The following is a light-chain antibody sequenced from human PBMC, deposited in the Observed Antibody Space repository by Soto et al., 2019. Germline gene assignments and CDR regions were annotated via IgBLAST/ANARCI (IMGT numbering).Light chain of an antibody. CDR1: QSVTSNY. CDR2: GAS. Sequence: EIVLTQSPGTLSLSPGEGATLSCRASQSVTSNYLAWYQQKPGQAPRLLIFGASSRATGLPDRFSGSGSGTDFTLTISRLEPEDFAVYYGQQYGSSPLTFGGGTKVEIK. CDR3: QQYGSSPLT. J-gene: IGKJ4*01. V-gene: IGKV3-20*01.